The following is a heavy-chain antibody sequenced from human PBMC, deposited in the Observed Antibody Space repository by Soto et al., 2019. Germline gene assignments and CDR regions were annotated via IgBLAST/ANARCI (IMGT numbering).Heavy chain of an antibody. J-gene: IGHJ5*02. CDR1: GYTFTSYY. CDR3: AREAVMEGLPNPNWFDP. D-gene: IGHD3-3*01. Sequence: ASVKVSCKASGYTFTSYYMHWVRHAPGRGLEWMGIINPSGGSTSYAQKFQGRVTMTRDTSTSTVYMELSSLRSEDTAVYYCAREAVMEGLPNPNWFDPWGQGTLVTVSS. CDR2: INPSGGST. V-gene: IGHV1-46*01.